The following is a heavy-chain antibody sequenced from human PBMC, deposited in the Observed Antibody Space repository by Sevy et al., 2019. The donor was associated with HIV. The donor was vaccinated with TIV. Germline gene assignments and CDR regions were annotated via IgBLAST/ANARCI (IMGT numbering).Heavy chain of an antibody. CDR3: ARGRITIVRGVQNAFDI. V-gene: IGHV1-8*01. CDR2: MNPNSRNT. Sequence: ASVKVSCKASGYTFTSYDINWVGQATGQGLERMGWMNPNSRNTGYAQKFQGRVTMSRNTSISTAYMELSSLRSADTAVYLCARGRITIVRGVQNAFDIWGQGTMVTVSS. J-gene: IGHJ3*02. D-gene: IGHD3-10*01. CDR1: GYTFTSYD.